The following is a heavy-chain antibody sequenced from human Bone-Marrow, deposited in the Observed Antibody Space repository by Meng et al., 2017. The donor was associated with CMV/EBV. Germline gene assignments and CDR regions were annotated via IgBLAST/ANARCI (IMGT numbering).Heavy chain of an antibody. Sequence: GESLKISCAASGFTFSSYWMHWVRQAPGKGLVWVSRINSDGSSTTYADSVKGRFTISRDNAKNTLYLQMNSLRAEDTAVYYCQFFGDLSSFDYWGQRTLVTVSS. CDR1: GFTFSSYW. CDR2: INSDGSST. J-gene: IGHJ4*02. V-gene: IGHV3-74*03. CDR3: QFFGDLSSFDY. D-gene: IGHD3-10*01.